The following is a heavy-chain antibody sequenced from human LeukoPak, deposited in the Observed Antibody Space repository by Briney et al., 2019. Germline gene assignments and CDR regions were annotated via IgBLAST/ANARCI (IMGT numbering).Heavy chain of an antibody. Sequence: GGSLRLSCAASGFTFSSYGMHWVRQAPGKGLEWVAVIWYDGSNKYYADFVKGRFTISRDNSKNTLYLQMNSLRAEDTAVYYCASTHCSSTSCYVWEDAFDIWGQGTMVTVSS. CDR1: GFTFSSYG. J-gene: IGHJ3*02. D-gene: IGHD2-2*01. V-gene: IGHV3-33*01. CDR2: IWYDGSNK. CDR3: ASTHCSSTSCYVWEDAFDI.